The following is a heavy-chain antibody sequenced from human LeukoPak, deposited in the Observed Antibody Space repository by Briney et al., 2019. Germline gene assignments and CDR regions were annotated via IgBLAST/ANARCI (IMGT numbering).Heavy chain of an antibody. CDR1: GYTFTGYY. V-gene: IGHV1-2*02. CDR3: ARPFYYYDSSGYGC. CDR2: INPNSGGT. D-gene: IGHD3-22*01. Sequence: SSVKVSCKASGYTFTGYYMHWVRQAPGQGLEWMGWINPNSGGTNYAQKFQGGVTMTRDTSISTAYMELSRLRSDDTAVYYCARPFYYYDSSGYGCWGQGTLVTVSS. J-gene: IGHJ4*02.